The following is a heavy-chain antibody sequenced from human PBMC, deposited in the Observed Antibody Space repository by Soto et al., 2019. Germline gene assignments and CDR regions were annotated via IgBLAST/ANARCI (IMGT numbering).Heavy chain of an antibody. V-gene: IGHV4-34*01. Sequence: SETLSLTCAVYGGSFSGYYWSWIRQPPGKGLEWIGEINHSGSTNYNPSLKSRGTISVDTSKNQFSLKLSSVTAADTAVYYCARGLSVTTNYYYYGMDVWGQGTTVTVSS. CDR2: INHSGST. CDR3: ARGLSVTTNYYYYGMDV. D-gene: IGHD4-4*01. CDR1: GGSFSGYY. J-gene: IGHJ6*02.